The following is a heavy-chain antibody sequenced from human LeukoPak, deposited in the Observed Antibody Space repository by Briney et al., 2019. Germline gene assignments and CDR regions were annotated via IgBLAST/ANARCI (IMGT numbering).Heavy chain of an antibody. J-gene: IGHJ4*02. V-gene: IGHV1-8*01. CDR2: MNPNSGQT. CDR3: ARGPPERTYSDF. Sequence: ASVTVSCKTSGYTFSKYDVNWVRQAPGQGLEWMGWMNPNSGQTVYAQRFQGRIIMTRNTSISTAYMQLNSLTSEDTAKYYCARGPPERTYSDFWGQGTLVTVSS. D-gene: IGHD4-11*01. CDR1: GYTFSKYD.